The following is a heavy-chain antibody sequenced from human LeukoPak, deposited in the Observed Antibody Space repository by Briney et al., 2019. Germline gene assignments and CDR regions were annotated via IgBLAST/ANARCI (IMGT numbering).Heavy chain of an antibody. CDR3: ARDFLSGYDCFDY. J-gene: IGHJ4*02. CDR2: ISTYNGYT. D-gene: IGHD5-12*01. CDR1: GYTFTSYG. Sequence: ASVTDSFKATGYTFTSYGISWVRQAPGQGLEWMGWISTYNGYTSYAQKFKDRVTMTTDTSTSTAYMELRSLRSDDTAVYYCARDFLSGYDCFDYWGQG. V-gene: IGHV1-18*01.